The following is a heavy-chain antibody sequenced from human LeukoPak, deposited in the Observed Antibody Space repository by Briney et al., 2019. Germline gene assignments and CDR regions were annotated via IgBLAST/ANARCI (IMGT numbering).Heavy chain of an antibody. Sequence: ASVKVSCKASGGTFSSYAISWVRQAPGQGLEWMGRIIPIFGIANCAQKFQGRVTITADKSTSTAYMELSSLRSEDTAVYYCARDRDIVVVPAAIPRVGWFDPWGQGTLVTVSS. V-gene: IGHV1-69*04. CDR2: IIPIFGIA. D-gene: IGHD2-2*02. J-gene: IGHJ5*02. CDR1: GGTFSSYA. CDR3: ARDRDIVVVPAAIPRVGWFDP.